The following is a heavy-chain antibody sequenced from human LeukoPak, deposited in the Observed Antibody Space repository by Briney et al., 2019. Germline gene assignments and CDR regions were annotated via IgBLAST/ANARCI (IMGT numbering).Heavy chain of an antibody. J-gene: IGHJ6*03. V-gene: IGHV1-2*02. Sequence: ASVKVCCKASGYTFTGYYMHWVRQAPGQGLEWMGWINPNSGGTNYAQKFQGRVTMTRDTSISTAYMELSRLRSDETAVYYCARVPFDCSSTSCYPVYYYYYMDVWGKGTTVTVSS. CDR1: GYTFTGYY. CDR3: ARVPFDCSSTSCYPVYYYYYMDV. CDR2: INPNSGGT. D-gene: IGHD2-2*01.